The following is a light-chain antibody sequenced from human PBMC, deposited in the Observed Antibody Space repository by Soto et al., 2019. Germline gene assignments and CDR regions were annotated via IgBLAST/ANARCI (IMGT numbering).Light chain of an antibody. CDR1: QDISNY. CDR3: QQYDILPYT. Sequence: DIQMTQSPPSLSASVGDRVTITCQASQDISNYLSWYQQKPGKAPNLLIYDASNLETGVPSWFSGRGSGTDFTFTISSLQAEDISTYYCQQYDILPYTFGQGTKLDIK. V-gene: IGKV1-33*01. CDR2: DAS. J-gene: IGKJ2*01.